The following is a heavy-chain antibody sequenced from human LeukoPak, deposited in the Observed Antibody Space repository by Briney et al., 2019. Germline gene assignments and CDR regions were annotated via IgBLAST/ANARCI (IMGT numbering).Heavy chain of an antibody. Sequence: GGSLRLSCAASGFTFRLFGMHWVRQAPGKGLEWVSFIRFDESNTYHADSVKGRFTISRDNSKNTLYLQMNSLRAEDTAVYYCAKRGDTYDSSGYYYVSDYWGQGTLVTVSS. D-gene: IGHD3-22*01. CDR3: AKRGDTYDSSGYYYVSDY. V-gene: IGHV3-30*02. CDR1: GFTFRLFG. CDR2: IRFDESNT. J-gene: IGHJ4*02.